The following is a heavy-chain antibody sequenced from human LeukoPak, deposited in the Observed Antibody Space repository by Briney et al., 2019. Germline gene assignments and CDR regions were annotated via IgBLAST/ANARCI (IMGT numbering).Heavy chain of an antibody. Sequence: PGRSLRLSCAASGFSFGDYDMHWVRQAPGKGLEWVSCISWNSCSIDYADSVKGRFTISRDNAKNSLYLQMNSLRAEDMALYYCTKGGSGSYYCCYIEVWGKET. CDR1: GFSFGDYD. V-gene: IGHV3-9*03. D-gene: IGHD3-10*01. CDR2: ISWNSCSI. J-gene: IGHJ6*03. CDR3: TKGGSGSYYCCYIEV.